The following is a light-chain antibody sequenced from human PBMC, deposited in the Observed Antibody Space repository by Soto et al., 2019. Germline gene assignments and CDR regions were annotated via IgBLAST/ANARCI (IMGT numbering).Light chain of an antibody. CDR1: QTISSW. J-gene: IGKJ1*01. V-gene: IGKV1-5*03. Sequence: DIQMTQSPSTLSGSVGDRGTITCRASQTISSWLAWYQQKPGKAPKXLIYKASTLKSGVPSRFSGSGSGTEFTLTISSLQPDDVATYYCQHYNSYSEALGQGTKVDIK. CDR3: QHYNSYSEA. CDR2: KAS.